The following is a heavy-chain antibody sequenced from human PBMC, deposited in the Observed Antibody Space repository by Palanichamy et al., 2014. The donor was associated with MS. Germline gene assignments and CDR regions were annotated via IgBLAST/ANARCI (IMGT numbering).Heavy chain of an antibody. CDR1: GFSLRSYG. D-gene: IGHD3-16*01. J-gene: IGHJ5*02. V-gene: IGHV3-33*01. Sequence: QVQLVESGGGVVQPGRSLRLSCAASGFSLRSYGIHWVRQAPGKGLEWVAVIRSDGSTKYYADSVKGRFTISRDNSKNTVYLQINSLRVEDTAIYYCAREMGFGLFDPWGQGTLVTVSS. CDR3: AREMGFGLFDP. CDR2: IRSDGSTK.